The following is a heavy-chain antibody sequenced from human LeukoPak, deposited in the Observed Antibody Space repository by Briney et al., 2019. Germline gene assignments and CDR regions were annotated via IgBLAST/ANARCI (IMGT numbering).Heavy chain of an antibody. D-gene: IGHD3-10*01. CDR3: ARDALSPMVRGEDFDC. Sequence: ASVKVSCRASGYTFTSYGITWVRQAPGQGLEWMGWISAYNGNTNYAQKLQGRVTMTTDTSTTTAYMELRSLRSNDTAVYYCARDALSPMVRGEDFDCWGQGTLVTVSS. J-gene: IGHJ4*02. V-gene: IGHV1-18*01. CDR1: GYTFTSYG. CDR2: ISAYNGNT.